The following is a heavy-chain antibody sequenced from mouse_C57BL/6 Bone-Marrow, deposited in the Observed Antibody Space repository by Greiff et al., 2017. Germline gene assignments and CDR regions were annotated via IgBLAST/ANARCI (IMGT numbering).Heavy chain of an antibody. V-gene: IGHV2-2*01. Sequence: VKLVESGPGLVQPSQSLSITCKVSGFSLTSYGVHWVRQSPGKGLEWLGVIWSGGSTAYNAAFISRLSIRKDNSKSQVYFQMNSLQADDTAIYYCARKTTTGLDDWGKGTTLTVSS. CDR1: GFSLTSYG. J-gene: IGHJ2*01. CDR2: IWSGGST. CDR3: ARKTTTGLDD. D-gene: IGHD2-1*01.